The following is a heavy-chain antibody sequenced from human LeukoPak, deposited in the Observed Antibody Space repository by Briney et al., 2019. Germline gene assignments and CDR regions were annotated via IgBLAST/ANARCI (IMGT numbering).Heavy chain of an antibody. CDR2: ISAYNGNT. J-gene: IGHJ4*02. Sequence: GASVKVSCKASGYTFSSYGISWVRQAPGQGLEWRGWISAYNGNTNYAQKLQGRVTITRNTSISTAYIEQSSLRSEDTAVYYCARRAYYYGSGSYYGYWGQGTLVTVSS. CDR1: GYTFSSYG. CDR3: ARRAYYYGSGSYYGY. V-gene: IGHV1-18*01. D-gene: IGHD3-10*01.